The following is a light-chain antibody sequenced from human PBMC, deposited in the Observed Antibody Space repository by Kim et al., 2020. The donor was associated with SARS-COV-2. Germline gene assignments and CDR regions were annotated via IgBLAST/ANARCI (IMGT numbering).Light chain of an antibody. CDR3: QQCNNYPRT. V-gene: IGKV3-15*01. Sequence: VSPGARVPLSRRASQSVSTNLAWYQQKPGQAPRLLIHRASTRATGIPDRFSGSGSGTEFTLTISGLQPEDFAVYFCQQCNNYPRTFGQGTKVDIK. J-gene: IGKJ1*01. CDR2: RAS. CDR1: QSVSTN.